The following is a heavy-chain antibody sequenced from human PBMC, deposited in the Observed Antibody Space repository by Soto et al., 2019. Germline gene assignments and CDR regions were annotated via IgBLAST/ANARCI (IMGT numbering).Heavy chain of an antibody. D-gene: IGHD5-12*01. J-gene: IGHJ6*02. V-gene: IGHV1-69*01. CDR2: IIPFVGTS. Sequence: QVQLVQSGAEVKKPGSSVKVSCEASGGTFSSYPINWVRQAPGQGLEWMGGIIPFVGTSNYAEKFKGRVTINADDSTSTAYVELRSLRSEDTAVYYCARVGYITNSGMAVWGHGTTVTVSS. CDR1: GGTFSSYP. CDR3: ARVGYITNSGMAV.